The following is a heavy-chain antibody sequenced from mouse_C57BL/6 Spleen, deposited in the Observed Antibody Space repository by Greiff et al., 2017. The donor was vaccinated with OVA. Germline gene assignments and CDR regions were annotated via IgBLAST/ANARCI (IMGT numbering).Heavy chain of an antibody. D-gene: IGHD1-1*02. J-gene: IGHJ4*01. CDR2: ISYDGSN. Sequence: EVQVVESGPGLVKPSQSLSLTCSVTGYSITSGYYWNWIRQFPGNKLEWMGYISYDGSNNYNPSLKNRISITRDTSKNQFFLKLNSVTTEDTATYYCARGGYGYAMDYWGQGTSVTVSS. CDR1: GYSITSGYY. CDR3: ARGGYGYAMDY. V-gene: IGHV3-6*01.